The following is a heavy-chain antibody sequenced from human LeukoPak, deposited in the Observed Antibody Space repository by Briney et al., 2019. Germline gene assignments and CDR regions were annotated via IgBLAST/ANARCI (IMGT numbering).Heavy chain of an antibody. D-gene: IGHD5-24*01. CDR1: GFTFSSYG. CDR3: AKLMATDAFDI. CDR2: ISYDGSNK. Sequence: GRSLRLSCAASGFTFSSYGMHWVRQAPGKGLEWVAVISYDGSNKYYADSVKGRFTISRGNSKNTLYLQMNSLRAEDTAVYYCAKLMATDAFDIWGQGTMVTVSS. J-gene: IGHJ3*02. V-gene: IGHV3-30*18.